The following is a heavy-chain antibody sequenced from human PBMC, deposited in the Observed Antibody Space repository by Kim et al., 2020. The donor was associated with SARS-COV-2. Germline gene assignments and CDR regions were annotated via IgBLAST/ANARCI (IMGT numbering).Heavy chain of an antibody. D-gene: IGHD2-2*01. J-gene: IGHJ5*02. Sequence: GESLKISCKGSGYSFTSYWIGWVRQMPGKGLEWMGIIYPGDSDTRYSPSFQGQVTISADKSISTAYLQWSSLKASDTAMYYCARKHCSSTSCYLRDYNWFDPWGQETLVTVSS. CDR1: GYSFTSYW. CDR2: IYPGDSDT. CDR3: ARKHCSSTSCYLRDYNWFDP. V-gene: IGHV5-51*01.